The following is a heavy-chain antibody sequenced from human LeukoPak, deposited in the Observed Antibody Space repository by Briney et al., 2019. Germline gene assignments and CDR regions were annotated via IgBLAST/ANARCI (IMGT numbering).Heavy chain of an antibody. CDR3: ARGNCGGDCYYNLGTCFDF. D-gene: IGHD2-21*02. CDR2: IFYSGGT. CDR1: GGSMSSYY. V-gene: IGHV4-59*01. J-gene: IGHJ4*02. Sequence: SETLSLTCAVSGGSMSSYYWSWMRQPSGKGLEWIGYIFYSGGTNSNPSLKSRLTISVDTSKNQFSLKLSSVTAADTAVYYCARGNCGGDCYYNLGTCFDFWGQGTLVTVSS.